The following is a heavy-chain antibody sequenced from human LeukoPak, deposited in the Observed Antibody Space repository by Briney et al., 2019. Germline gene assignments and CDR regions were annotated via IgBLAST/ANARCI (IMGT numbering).Heavy chain of an antibody. CDR1: GDSISGYY. D-gene: IGHD2/OR15-2a*01. J-gene: IGHJ4*02. Sequence: KPSETLSLTCTVSGDSISGYYCSWIRQPAGKGLEWIGRIYTSGNTNYNPSLKARVTMSVDTSKNQFSLKLSSVTAADTAVYYCAGHHPRNTVDFWGQGTLVTVSS. CDR2: IYTSGNT. V-gene: IGHV4-4*07. CDR3: AGHHPRNTVDF.